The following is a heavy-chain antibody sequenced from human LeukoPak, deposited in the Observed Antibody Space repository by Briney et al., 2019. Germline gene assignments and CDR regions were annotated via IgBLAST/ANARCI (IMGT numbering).Heavy chain of an antibody. CDR3: ARESYDFWSEGAFDI. J-gene: IGHJ3*02. D-gene: IGHD3-3*01. CDR2: IYTSGST. CDR1: GGSISSYY. Sequence: SETLSLTCTVSGGSISSYYWSWIRQPAGKGLEWIGRIYTSGSTNYNPSFKSRVTMSVDTSKNQFSLKLSSVTAADTAVYYCARESYDFWSEGAFDIWGQGTMVTVSS. V-gene: IGHV4-4*07.